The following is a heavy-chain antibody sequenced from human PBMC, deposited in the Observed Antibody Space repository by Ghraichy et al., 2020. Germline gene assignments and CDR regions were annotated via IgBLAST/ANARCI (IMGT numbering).Heavy chain of an antibody. Sequence: LSLTCAASGFTFGSNWMTWVRQAPGKGLEWVANIKQDGSEKYYVGSVKGRFSISRDNAKNSLYLQMNSLRDEDTAVYYCARAVHRVGPYLDYWGQGTLVTVSS. CDR3: ARAVHRVGPYLDY. J-gene: IGHJ4*02. CDR2: IKQDGSEK. CDR1: GFTFGSNW. D-gene: IGHD1-26*01. V-gene: IGHV3-7*01.